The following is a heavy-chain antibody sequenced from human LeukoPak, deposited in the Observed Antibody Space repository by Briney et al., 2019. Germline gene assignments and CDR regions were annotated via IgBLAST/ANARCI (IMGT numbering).Heavy chain of an antibody. CDR2: ISGSGGST. J-gene: IGHJ4*02. D-gene: IGHD3-10*01. V-gene: IGHV3-23*01. Sequence: GGSLRLSCAASGFTFSSHGMNWVRQAPGKGLEWVSAISGSGGSTYYADSVKGRFTISRDNSKNTLYLQMNSLRAEDTAVYYCAKKTGIFDYWGQGTLVTVSS. CDR1: GFTFSSHG. CDR3: AKKTGIFDY.